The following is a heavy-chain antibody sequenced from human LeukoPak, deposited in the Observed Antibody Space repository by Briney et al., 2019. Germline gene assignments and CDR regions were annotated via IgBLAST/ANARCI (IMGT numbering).Heavy chain of an antibody. Sequence: GRSLRLSCAASGFTFSSYAMHWVRQAPGKGLEWVAVISYDGSNKYYADSVKGRFTISRDNSKNTLYLQMNSLRAEDTAVYYCAKGPWGIAVAGTFDYWGQGTLVTVSS. J-gene: IGHJ4*02. CDR1: GFTFSSYA. CDR3: AKGPWGIAVAGTFDY. V-gene: IGHV3-30-3*01. CDR2: ISYDGSNK. D-gene: IGHD6-19*01.